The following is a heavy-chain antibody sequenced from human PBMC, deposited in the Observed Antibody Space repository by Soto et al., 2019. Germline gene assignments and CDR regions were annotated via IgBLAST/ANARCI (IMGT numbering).Heavy chain of an antibody. V-gene: IGHV3-33*01. CDR3: ARVAGGDFWSGYYKDYYYYYGMDV. D-gene: IGHD3-3*01. CDR1: GFTFSSYG. J-gene: IGHJ6*02. CDR2: IWYDGSNK. Sequence: GGSLRLSCAASGFTFSSYGMHWVRQAPGKGLEWVAVIWYDGSNKYYADSVKGRFTISRDNSKNTLYLQMNSLRAEDTAVYYCARVAGGDFWSGYYKDYYYYYGMDVWGQGTTVTVSS.